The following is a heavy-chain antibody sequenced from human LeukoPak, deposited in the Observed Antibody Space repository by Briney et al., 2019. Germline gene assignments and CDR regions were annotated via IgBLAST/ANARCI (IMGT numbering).Heavy chain of an antibody. V-gene: IGHV4-34*01. Sequence: SETLSLTCAVYGGSFSAYYWTWIRQPPGEGLEWIGEINHSGSTNYNPSLKSRVTISVDTSKNQFSLKLSSVTAADTAVYYCARGQDEWDRLQRAVNFDFWGQGTLVTVSS. J-gene: IGHJ4*02. CDR2: INHSGST. D-gene: IGHD1-26*01. CDR1: GGSFSAYY. CDR3: ARGQDEWDRLQRAVNFDF.